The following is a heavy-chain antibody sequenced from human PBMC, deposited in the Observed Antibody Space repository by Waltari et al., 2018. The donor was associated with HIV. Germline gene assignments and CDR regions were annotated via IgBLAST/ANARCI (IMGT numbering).Heavy chain of an antibody. Sequence: QLQLQESGPGLVKPSETLSLTCTVSGGSISSSSYYWGWIRQPPGKGLGWIGSIYYSGSTYYNPSLKSRFTISVDTSKNQFSLRLSSVTAADTAVYYCAREGWFGELSEPTAENWFDPWGQGTLVTVSS. D-gene: IGHD3-10*01. CDR3: AREGWFGELSEPTAENWFDP. CDR1: GGSISSSSYY. CDR2: IYYSGST. J-gene: IGHJ5*02. V-gene: IGHV4-39*07.